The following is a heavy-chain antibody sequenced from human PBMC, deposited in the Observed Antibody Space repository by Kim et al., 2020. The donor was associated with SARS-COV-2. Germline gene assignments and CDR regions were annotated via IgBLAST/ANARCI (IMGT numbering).Heavy chain of an antibody. CDR1: GFTFSSYA. CDR2: ISGSGGST. J-gene: IGHJ6*02. CDR3: AKQENYDFWSGRTDFIPDYYYYGMDV. Sequence: GGSLRLSCAASGFTFSSYAMSWVRQAPGKGLEWVSAISGSGGSTYYADSVKGRFTISRDNSKNTLYLQMNSLRAEDTAVYYCAKQENYDFWSGRTDFIPDYYYYGMDVWGQGTTVTVSS. V-gene: IGHV3-23*01. D-gene: IGHD3-3*01.